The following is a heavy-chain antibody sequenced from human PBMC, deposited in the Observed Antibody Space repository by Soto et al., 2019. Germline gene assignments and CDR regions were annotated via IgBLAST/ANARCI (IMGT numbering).Heavy chain of an antibody. Sequence: HPGGSLRLSCAASGFTFSNFVMSWVRLAPGRGLEWVSAISGGSDGIYLADSVEGRFTISRDNSKNTLYLQMNRLRAEDTAVYYCAKGSASGRPYFFDSWGQGIWVTVSS. CDR1: GFTFSNFV. V-gene: IGHV3-23*01. CDR2: ISGGSDGI. J-gene: IGHJ4*02. CDR3: AKGSASGRPYFFDS.